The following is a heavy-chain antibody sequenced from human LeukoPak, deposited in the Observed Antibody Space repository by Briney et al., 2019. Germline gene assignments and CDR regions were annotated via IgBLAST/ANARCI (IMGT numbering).Heavy chain of an antibody. CDR1: GFTFSNYG. V-gene: IGHV3-30*02. CDR2: IRFDGTNK. D-gene: IGHD3-10*02. CDR3: AELGITMIGGV. Sequence: GGSLRLSCAASGFTFSNYGMHWVRQAPGKGLEWVAFIRFDGTNKFYADSVKGRFTISRDNSQNTVSLQVNNLRTEDTALSYCAELGITMIGGVWGKGTTVTISS. J-gene: IGHJ6*04.